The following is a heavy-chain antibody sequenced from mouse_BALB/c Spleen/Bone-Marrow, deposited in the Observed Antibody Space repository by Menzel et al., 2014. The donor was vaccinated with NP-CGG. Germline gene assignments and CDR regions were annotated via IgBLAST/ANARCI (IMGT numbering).Heavy chain of an antibody. CDR2: ISDGGSYT. D-gene: IGHD2-4*01. V-gene: IGHV5-4*02. Sequence: VQLKESGGGLVKPGGSLKLSCAASGFTFSDYYMYWVRQTPEKRLEWVATISDGGSYTYYPDSVKGRFTISRDNAKNNLYLQMSSPKSEDTAMYYCARDYDYDPAWFAYWGQGTLVTVSA. CDR1: GFTFSDYY. CDR3: ARDYDYDPAWFAY. J-gene: IGHJ3*01.